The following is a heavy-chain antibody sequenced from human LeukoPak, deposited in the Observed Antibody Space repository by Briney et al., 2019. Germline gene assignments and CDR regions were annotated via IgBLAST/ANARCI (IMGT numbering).Heavy chain of an antibody. D-gene: IGHD3-3*02. V-gene: IGHV3-7*03. CDR3: ARDVDTSNHMSIFDP. J-gene: IGHJ5*02. CDR2: IKGDGSET. Sequence: GGSLRLSCAASGFRFSGYWMTWVRQAPGKGLEWVANIKGDGSETSYVTSVRGRFTISRDNAKNSLYLQMNSLRAEDTAVYSCARDVDTSNHMSIFDPWGQGTLVTVSS. CDR1: GFRFSGYW.